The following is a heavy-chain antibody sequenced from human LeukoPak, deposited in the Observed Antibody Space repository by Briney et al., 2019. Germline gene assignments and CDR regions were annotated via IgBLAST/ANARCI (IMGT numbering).Heavy chain of an antibody. J-gene: IGHJ4*02. D-gene: IGHD5-24*01. CDR3: AREMARLGFLTSAFDY. CDR1: GFTFSSYS. V-gene: IGHV3-21*01. CDR2: ISSSSSYI. Sequence: NAGGSLRLSCAASGFTFSSYSMNWVRQAPGKGLEWVSSISSSSSYIYYADSVKGRFTISRDNAKNSLYLQMNSLRAEDTAVYYCAREMARLGFLTSAFDYWGQGTLVTVSS.